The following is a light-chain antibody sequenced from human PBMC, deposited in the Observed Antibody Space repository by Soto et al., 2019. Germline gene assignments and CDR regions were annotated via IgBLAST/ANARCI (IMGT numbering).Light chain of an antibody. J-gene: IGLJ3*02. V-gene: IGLV2-8*01. CDR1: SSDVGGYNY. CDR2: EVS. CDR3: NSYAGSNILV. Sequence: QSALTQPPSASGSPGQSVTISCTGTSSDVGGYNYVSWFQQHPGKPPKLMIYEVSKRPSGVPDRFSGSKFGNTASLTVSGLQAEDEADYYCNSYAGSNILVFGGGTKLTVL.